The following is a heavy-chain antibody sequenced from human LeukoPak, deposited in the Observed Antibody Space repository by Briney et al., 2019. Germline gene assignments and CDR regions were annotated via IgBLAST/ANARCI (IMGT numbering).Heavy chain of an antibody. CDR2: IIPIFGTA. D-gene: IGHD6-13*01. J-gene: IGHJ4*02. CDR3: ARVFLAAAGIPSFDY. CDR1: GGTFSSYA. V-gene: IGHV1-69*13. Sequence: GASVKVSCKASGGTFSSYAISWVRQAPGQGLEWMGGIIPIFGTANYAQKFQGRVTITADESTSTAYMELSSLRSEDTAVYYCARVFLAAAGIPSFDYWGQGTLVTVSS.